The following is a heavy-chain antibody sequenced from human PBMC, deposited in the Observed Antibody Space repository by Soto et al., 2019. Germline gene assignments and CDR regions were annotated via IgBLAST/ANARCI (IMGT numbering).Heavy chain of an antibody. CDR2: ISYDGSNK. V-gene: IGHV3-30*18. D-gene: IGHD5-18*01. CDR1: GFTFSSYG. J-gene: IGHJ6*02. CDR3: AKGGYSYGYYLGPSDYGMDV. Sequence: PGGSLRLSCAASGFTFSSYGMHWVRQAPGKGLEWVAVISYDGSNKYYADSVKGRFTISRDNSKNTLYLQMNSLRAEDTAVYYCAKGGYSYGYYLGPSDYGMDVWGQGTTVTVSS.